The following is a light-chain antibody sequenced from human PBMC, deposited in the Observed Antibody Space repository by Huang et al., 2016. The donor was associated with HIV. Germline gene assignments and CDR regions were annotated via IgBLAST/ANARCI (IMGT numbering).Light chain of an antibody. V-gene: IGKV3-15*01. J-gene: IGKJ3*01. CDR3: QQYDNWPPFT. CDR2: DAS. CDR1: QSVRSN. Sequence: EIVMTQSPGTLSVSPGERATLSCRASQSVRSNLAWYQQKPGQAPRLLIYDASTRATDVPARFSGSGAGTQFTLSISSLQSEDFAVYYCQQYDNWPPFTFGPGTKVDIK.